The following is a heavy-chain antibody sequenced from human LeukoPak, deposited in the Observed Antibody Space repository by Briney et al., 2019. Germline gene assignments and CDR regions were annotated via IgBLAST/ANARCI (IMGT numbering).Heavy chain of an antibody. CDR3: AKGEVAVVTASPEY. CDR2: IRYDGSND. J-gene: IGHJ4*02. CDR1: GFTVSSNY. Sequence: GGSLRLSCAASGFTVSSNYMHWVRQAPGKGLEWVAFIRYDGSNDSYADSVKGRFTISRDNSKNTLYLQMNSLRLEDTALYYCAKGEVAVVTASPEYWGQGTLVTVSS. V-gene: IGHV3-30*02. D-gene: IGHD2-15*01.